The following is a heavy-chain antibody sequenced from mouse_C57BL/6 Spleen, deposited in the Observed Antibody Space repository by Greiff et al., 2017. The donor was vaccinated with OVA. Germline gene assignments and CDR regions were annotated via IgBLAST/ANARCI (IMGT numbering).Heavy chain of an antibody. D-gene: IGHD2-12*01. CDR2: ISDGGSYT. CDR3: ARYDGDVYYAMDY. J-gene: IGHJ4*01. CDR1: GFTFSSYA. V-gene: IGHV5-4*03. Sequence: EVKVVESGGGLVKPGGSLKLSCAASGFTFSSYAMSWVRQTPEKRLEWVATISDGGSYTYYPDNVKGRFTISRDNAKNNLYLQMSHLKSEDTAMYYCARYDGDVYYAMDYWGQGTSVTVSS.